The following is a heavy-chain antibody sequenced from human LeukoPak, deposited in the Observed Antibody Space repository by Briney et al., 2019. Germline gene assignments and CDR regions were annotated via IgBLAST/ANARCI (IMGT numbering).Heavy chain of an antibody. CDR1: GFTFSSYG. D-gene: IGHD4-17*01. Sequence: GGSLRLSCGASGFTFSSYGMHWVRQAPDKGLEWVAFIRYDGSNKNYADSVKGRFTISRDNSKNTLYLQMNSLRAEDTAVYYCAKVYEYGDHDWFDSWGQGTLVTVSS. CDR3: AKVYEYGDHDWFDS. J-gene: IGHJ5*01. V-gene: IGHV3-30*02. CDR2: IRYDGSNK.